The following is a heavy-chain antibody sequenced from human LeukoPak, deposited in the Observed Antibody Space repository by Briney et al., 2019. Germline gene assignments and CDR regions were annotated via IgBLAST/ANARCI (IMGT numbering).Heavy chain of an antibody. J-gene: IGHJ4*02. CDR1: GFTFSSYS. Sequence: PGGSLRLSCAASGFTFSSYSMNWVRQAPGKGLEWVSSISSSSSYIYYADSVKGRFTISRDNAKNSLYLQMNSLRAEDTAVYYCARSRGVTTRWGFDYWGQGTLVTVSS. D-gene: IGHD4-17*01. V-gene: IGHV3-21*01. CDR3: ARSRGVTTRWGFDY. CDR2: ISSSSSYI.